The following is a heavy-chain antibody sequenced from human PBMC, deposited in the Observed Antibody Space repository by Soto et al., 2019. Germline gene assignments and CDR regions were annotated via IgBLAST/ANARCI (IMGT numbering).Heavy chain of an antibody. V-gene: IGHV4-31*03. D-gene: IGHD6-19*01. Sequence: TLSLTCTVSGGSISSGGYYWSWIRQHPGKGLEWIGNIYYTGSTHYDPSLKSRITISLDTSKNQISLKLSSVTAADTAVYYCASSPVTGIYYAMDVWGQGTTVTVSS. J-gene: IGHJ6*02. CDR1: GGSISSGGYY. CDR3: ASSPVTGIYYAMDV. CDR2: IYYTGST.